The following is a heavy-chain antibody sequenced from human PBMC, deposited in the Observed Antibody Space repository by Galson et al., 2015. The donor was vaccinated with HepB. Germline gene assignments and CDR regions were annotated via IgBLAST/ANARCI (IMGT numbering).Heavy chain of an antibody. D-gene: IGHD2-2*03. CDR1: GFTFSDYY. J-gene: IGHJ5*02. Sequence: SLRLSCAASGFTFSDYYMSWIRQAPGKGLEWVSYISSSSSYTNYADSVKGRFTISRDNAKNSLYLQMNSLRAEDTAVYYCARVVGIVVVPAAWWFDPWGQGTLVTVSS. CDR3: ARVVGIVVVPAAWWFDP. CDR2: ISSSSSYT. V-gene: IGHV3-11*06.